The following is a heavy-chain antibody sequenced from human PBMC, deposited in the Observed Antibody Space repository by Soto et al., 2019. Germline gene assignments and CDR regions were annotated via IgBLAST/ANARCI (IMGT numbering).Heavy chain of an antibody. J-gene: IGHJ6*03. CDR2: ISGSGGST. CDR1: GFTLTPYP. V-gene: IGHV3-23*01. Sequence: AWALRLFTPPSGFTLTPYPTNSVRHTPGKGLEWVSAISGSGGSTYYADSVKGRFAISRDNSKNTLYLQMNSLRAEDTAVYYFAKEMTTVYYYMDVWGKGTTVTVSS. CDR3: AKEMTTVYYYMDV. D-gene: IGHD4-17*01.